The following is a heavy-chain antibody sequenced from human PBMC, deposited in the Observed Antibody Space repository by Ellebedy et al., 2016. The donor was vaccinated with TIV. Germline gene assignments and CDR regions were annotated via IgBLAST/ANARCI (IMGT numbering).Heavy chain of an antibody. CDR3: AKVADYYHDSSGFPDN. CDR2: ISYDGSNK. V-gene: IGHV3-30*18. CDR1: GFTFRNYG. Sequence: PGGSLRLSCAAPGFTFRNYGMHWVRQAPGKGLEWVSVISYDGSNKYYADSVKGRFTISRDNSKNPLYVQMNSLRAEDTAVYYYAKVADYYHDSSGFPDNWGQGTLVTVSS. D-gene: IGHD3-22*01. J-gene: IGHJ4*02.